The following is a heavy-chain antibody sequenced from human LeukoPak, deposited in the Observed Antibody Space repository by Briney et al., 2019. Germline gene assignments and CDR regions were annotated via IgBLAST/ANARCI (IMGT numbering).Heavy chain of an antibody. V-gene: IGHV1-69*04. J-gene: IGHJ4*02. Sequence: ASVKVSCKASGGTFSSYAISWVRQAPGQGLEWMGRIIPILGIVNYAQKFQGRVTITADKSTSTAYMELSSLRSEDTAVYYCARSTTVTSPPDYWGQGTLVTVSS. CDR3: ARSTTVTSPPDY. CDR2: IIPILGIV. D-gene: IGHD4-17*01. CDR1: GGTFSSYA.